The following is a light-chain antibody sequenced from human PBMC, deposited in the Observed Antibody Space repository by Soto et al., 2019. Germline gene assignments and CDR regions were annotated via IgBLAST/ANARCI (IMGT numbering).Light chain of an antibody. CDR1: SSDVGRYNY. V-gene: IGLV2-8*01. J-gene: IGLJ2*01. CDR3: GSYAGSNMMI. CDR2: EVT. Sequence: QSALTQPPSASGSPGQSVTISCTGTSSDVGRYNYVSWYQQHPGKAPKLMIYEVTKRPSGVPDRFSGSKSGNTAALTVSGLQAEDEATDFCGSYAGSNMMIFGGGTKFTVL.